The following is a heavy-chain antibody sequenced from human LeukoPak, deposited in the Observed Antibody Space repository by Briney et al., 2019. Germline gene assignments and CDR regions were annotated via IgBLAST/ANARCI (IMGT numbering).Heavy chain of an antibody. CDR2: ISAYNGNT. D-gene: IGHD3/OR15-3a*01. J-gene: IGHJ3*02. CDR1: GYTFTSYG. V-gene: IGHV1-18*01. Sequence: ASVKVSCKASGYTFTSYGIIWVRQAPGQGLKWMGWISAYNGNTNYAQKLQGRVTMTTDTSTSTAYMELRSLRSDDTAVYYCARGRWTADAFDIWGQGTMVTVSS. CDR3: ARGRWTADAFDI.